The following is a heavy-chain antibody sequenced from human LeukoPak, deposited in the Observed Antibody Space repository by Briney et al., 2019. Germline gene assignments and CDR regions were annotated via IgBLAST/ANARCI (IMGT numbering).Heavy chain of an antibody. Sequence: SETLSLTCEVSGGSINSTNWWTWVRLPPGKGLEWIGEINHSGSTNYNPSLKSRVTISVDTSKNQFSLKLSSVTAADTAVYYCARPGEGMTTALGGWGQGTLVTVSS. CDR1: GGSINSTNW. D-gene: IGHD4-17*01. CDR2: INHSGST. CDR3: ARPGEGMTTALGG. J-gene: IGHJ4*02. V-gene: IGHV4-4*02.